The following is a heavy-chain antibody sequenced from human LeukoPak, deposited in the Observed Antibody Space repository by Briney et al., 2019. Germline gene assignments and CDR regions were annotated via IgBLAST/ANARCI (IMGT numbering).Heavy chain of an antibody. CDR1: GYTFTGYY. J-gene: IGHJ4*02. CDR3: ARAIQSSGWSYYFDY. V-gene: IGHV1-2*02. Sequence: ASVKVSCKASGYTFTGYYMHWVRQAPGQGLEWMGWINPNSGGTNYAQKFQGRVTMTRDTSISTAYMELSRLRSDDTAVYYCARAIQSSGWSYYFDYWGQGTLVTVSS. CDR2: INPNSGGT. D-gene: IGHD6-19*01.